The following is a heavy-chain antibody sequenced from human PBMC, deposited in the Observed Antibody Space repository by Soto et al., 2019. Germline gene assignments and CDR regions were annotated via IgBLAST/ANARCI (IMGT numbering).Heavy chain of an antibody. V-gene: IGHV2-5*02. CDR3: AHAAGTEPFDY. Sequence: QITLKESSPTLVKPTQTLTLTCTFSGFSLSTSGVGVGWFRQPPGKALEWLALIYWDDVKRYSPSLKSRLTITKDTSKNQVVLTMTNMDPVDTATYYCAHAAGTEPFDYMGQGTLVTVSS. D-gene: IGHD1-7*01. CDR1: GFSLSTSGVG. J-gene: IGHJ4*02. CDR2: IYWDDVK.